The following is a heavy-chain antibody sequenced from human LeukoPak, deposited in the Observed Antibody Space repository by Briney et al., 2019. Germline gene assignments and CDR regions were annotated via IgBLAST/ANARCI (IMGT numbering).Heavy chain of an antibody. J-gene: IGHJ6*02. CDR3: ARDIIGYCSSTSCGGGYYYYGMDV. CDR2: IYTSGST. D-gene: IGHD2-2*01. CDR1: GGSISSGSYY. Sequence: SETLSLTCTVSGGSISSGSYYWSWIRQPAGKGLEWIGRIYTSGSTNYNPSLKSRVTISVDTSKNQFSLKLSSVTAADTAVYYCARDIIGYCSSTSCGGGYYYYGMDVWGQGTTVTVSS. V-gene: IGHV4-61*02.